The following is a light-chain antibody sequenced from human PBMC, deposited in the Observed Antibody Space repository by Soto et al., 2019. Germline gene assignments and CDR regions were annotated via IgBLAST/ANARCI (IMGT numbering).Light chain of an antibody. V-gene: IGKV3-20*01. Sequence: EIVLTQSPGTLSLSPGERATLSCRASQSVSSSYLAWYQQKPGQATRLLIYGASSRATGIPDRFSGSGSGTDFNLTISILEPEDFAVYYCQQYGSSSWTFGQGTKVEIK. CDR2: GAS. CDR1: QSVSSSY. CDR3: QQYGSSSWT. J-gene: IGKJ1*01.